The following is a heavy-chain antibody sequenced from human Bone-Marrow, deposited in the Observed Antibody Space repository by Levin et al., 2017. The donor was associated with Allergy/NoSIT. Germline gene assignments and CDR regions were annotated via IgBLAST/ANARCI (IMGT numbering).Heavy chain of an antibody. CDR1: GFRFSNYW. CDR3: VRDWYGIDV. J-gene: IGHJ6*02. Sequence: ETLSLTCAASGFRFSNYWMHWVRQVPGKGLVWVSHVNNDGTNTFYADSVKGRFSISRDNAKNTLHLQMNSLTGEDTAVYFCVRDWYGIDVWGQGTSVTVSS. V-gene: IGHV3-74*01. CDR2: VNNDGTNT.